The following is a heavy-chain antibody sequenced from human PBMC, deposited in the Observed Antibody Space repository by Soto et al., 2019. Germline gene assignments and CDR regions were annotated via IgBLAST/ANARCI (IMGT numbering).Heavy chain of an antibody. CDR2: IVREGTEQ. CDR3: ARDDDYPDNGFDY. Sequence: QAPGKGLEWLAVIVREGTEQYYADSVKGRFTISRDYSKNTLYLQMNSLRVDDTAVYYCARDDDYPDNGFDYWGQGTLLTVSS. D-gene: IGHD4-17*01. V-gene: IGHV3-33*01. J-gene: IGHJ4*02.